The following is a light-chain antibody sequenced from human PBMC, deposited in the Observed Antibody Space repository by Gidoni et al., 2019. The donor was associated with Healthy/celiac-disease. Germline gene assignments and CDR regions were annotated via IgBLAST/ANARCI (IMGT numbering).Light chain of an antibody. CDR2: DAS. J-gene: IGKJ1*01. V-gene: IGKV3-20*01. CDR1: QSISSSY. CDR3: QQCGSSSWT. Sequence: EIVLTQSPGTLSLSPGERATLSCRASQSISSSYLAWYQQKPGQAPRVLMFDASSRATGIPDRFSGSGSGTDFTLTISRLEPEDFAVYYCQQCGSSSWTFGQGTKVEI.